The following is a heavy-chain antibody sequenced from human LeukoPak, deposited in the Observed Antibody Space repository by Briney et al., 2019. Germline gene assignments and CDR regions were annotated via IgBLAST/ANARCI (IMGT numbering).Heavy chain of an antibody. CDR3: ARDLGAVTDYYYYMDV. V-gene: IGHV3-53*01. D-gene: IGHD4-11*01. Sequence: GGSLRLSCAASGFTVSSNYMSWVRQAPGKGLEWVSVIYSGGSTYYADSVKGRFTISRDNSKNTLYLQMNSLRAEDTAVYYCARDLGAVTDYYYYMDVWAKGPRSPSP. CDR1: GFTVSSNY. J-gene: IGHJ6*03. CDR2: IYSGGST.